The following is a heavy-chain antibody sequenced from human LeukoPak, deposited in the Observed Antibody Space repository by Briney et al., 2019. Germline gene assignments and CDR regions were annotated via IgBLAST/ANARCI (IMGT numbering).Heavy chain of an antibody. CDR2: ISGSGGST. CDR1: GFTFSSYA. CDR3: AKGWVAVAGTTHDAFDI. V-gene: IGHV3-23*01. J-gene: IGHJ3*02. Sequence: GGSLRLSCAASGFTFSSYAMSWVRQAPGKGLEWVSAISGSGGSTYYADSVKGRFTISRDNSKNTLYLQMNSLRAEDTAVYYCAKGWVAVAGTTHDAFDIWGKGTTVTVSS. D-gene: IGHD6-19*01.